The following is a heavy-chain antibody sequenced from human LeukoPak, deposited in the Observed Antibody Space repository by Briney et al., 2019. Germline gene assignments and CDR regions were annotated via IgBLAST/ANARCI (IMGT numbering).Heavy chain of an antibody. CDR1: GYTFTSYG. CDR2: ISAYNGNT. Sequence: ASVKVSCKASGYTFTSYGISWVRQAPGQGLEWMGWISAYNGNTNYAQKLQGRVTMTTDTSTSTAYMELSRLRSDDTAVYYCARDGATLYYYYMDVWGKGTTVTVSS. J-gene: IGHJ6*03. D-gene: IGHD1-26*01. CDR3: ARDGATLYYYYMDV. V-gene: IGHV1-18*01.